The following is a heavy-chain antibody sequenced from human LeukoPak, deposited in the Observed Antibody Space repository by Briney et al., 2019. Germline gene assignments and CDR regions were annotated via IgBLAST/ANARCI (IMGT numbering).Heavy chain of an antibody. CDR1: GFTFSSNW. CDR2: INSDGSST. CDR3: ATYYYGSGSSTKVDY. D-gene: IGHD3-10*01. Sequence: GGSLRLSCAASGFTFSSNWMLWVRQGPGKGLVWVSRINSDGSSTSYADSVKGRFTISRDNAKNTLYLQMNSLRAEDTAVYYCATYYYGSGSSTKVDYWGQGTLVTVSS. V-gene: IGHV3-74*01. J-gene: IGHJ4*02.